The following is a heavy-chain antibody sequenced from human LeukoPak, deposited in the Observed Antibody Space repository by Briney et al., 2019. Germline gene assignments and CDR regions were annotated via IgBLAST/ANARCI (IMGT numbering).Heavy chain of an antibody. D-gene: IGHD6-13*01. CDR3: AKDSSKSIAARTPFDY. V-gene: IGHV3-23*01. J-gene: IGHJ4*02. CDR2: ISGSGGST. Sequence: GGSLRLSCAASGFTFSSYAMSWVRQAPGKGLEGVSAISGSGGSTYYADSVKGRFTISRDNSKNTLYLQMNSLRAEDTAVYYCAKDSSKSIAARTPFDYWGQGTLVTVSS. CDR1: GFTFSSYA.